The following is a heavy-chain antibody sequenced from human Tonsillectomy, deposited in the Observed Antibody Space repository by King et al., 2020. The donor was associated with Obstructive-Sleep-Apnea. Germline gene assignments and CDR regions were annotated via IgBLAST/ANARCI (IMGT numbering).Heavy chain of an antibody. CDR1: GFTFSSYA. J-gene: IGHJ4*02. D-gene: IGHD4-23*01. Sequence: VQLVESGGDLVQVGGSLRLSCAASGFTFSSYAMSWVRQAPGKGLEWVSAISGSGGSTYYADSVKGRFTISRDSSKNTLYLQMNSLRAEDTAVYYCAKDLRGSKGRYYFDYWGQGTRVTVSS. CDR2: ISGSGGST. CDR3: AKDLRGSKGRYYFDY. V-gene: IGHV3-23*04.